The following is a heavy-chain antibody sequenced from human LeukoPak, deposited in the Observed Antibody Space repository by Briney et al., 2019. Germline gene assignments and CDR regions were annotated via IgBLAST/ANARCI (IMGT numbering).Heavy chain of an antibody. CDR2: INHSGST. J-gene: IGHJ6*03. D-gene: IGHD5-18*01. V-gene: IGHV4-34*01. Sequence: SETLSLTCAVYGGSFSGYYWSWIRQPPGKGLEWIGEINHSGSTNYNPSLKSRVTISVDTSKNQFSLKLSSVTAADTAVYYCARGKGQLWPHYYYYYYMDVWGKGTTVTVPS. CDR1: GGSFSGYY. CDR3: ARGKGQLWPHYYYYYYMDV.